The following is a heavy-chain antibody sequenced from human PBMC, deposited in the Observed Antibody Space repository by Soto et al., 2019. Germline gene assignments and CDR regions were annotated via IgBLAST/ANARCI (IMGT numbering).Heavy chain of an antibody. Sequence: PGGSLRLSCTASGFTLNNYWMHWVRQVPGKGLVWVSRINKDASSVDFADSVKGRFAIYKENAKNTLYLQMDSLRPEDMAVYYCARALAGSRNGFDVWGLGTMVTASS. CDR1: GFTLNNYW. CDR3: ARALAGSRNGFDV. J-gene: IGHJ3*01. V-gene: IGHV3-74*01. D-gene: IGHD6-19*01. CDR2: INKDASSV.